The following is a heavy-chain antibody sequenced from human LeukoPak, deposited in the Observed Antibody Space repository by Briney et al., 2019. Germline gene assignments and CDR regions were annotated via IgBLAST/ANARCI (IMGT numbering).Heavy chain of an antibody. J-gene: IGHJ4*02. Sequence: GASVKVSCKASGGTFNSYGISWVRQAPGQGLEWMGWISGSNGNTNYAQKFQGRVSMTADTPMSTAYMELRSLRSDDTAVYYCARSGRGTYYYFDLWGQGTLVTVSS. CDR3: ARSGRGTYYYFDL. CDR1: GGTFNSYG. D-gene: IGHD1-26*01. V-gene: IGHV1-18*01. CDR2: ISGSNGNT.